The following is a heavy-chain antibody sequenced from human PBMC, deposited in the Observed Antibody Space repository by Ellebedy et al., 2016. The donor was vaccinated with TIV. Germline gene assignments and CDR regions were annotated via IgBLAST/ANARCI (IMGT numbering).Heavy chain of an antibody. CDR1: GGSISGYYW. CDR2: IFSNDEK. D-gene: IGHD1-26*01. J-gene: IGHJ4*02. CDR3: ARIPGSYPDY. Sequence: ETLSLTCTVSGGSISGYYWSWIRQPPGKALEWLAHIFSNDEKSYSTSLKSRLTISKDTSKSQVVHTMTNMDPVDTATYYCARIPGSYPDYWGRGTPVTVSS. V-gene: IGHV2-26*01.